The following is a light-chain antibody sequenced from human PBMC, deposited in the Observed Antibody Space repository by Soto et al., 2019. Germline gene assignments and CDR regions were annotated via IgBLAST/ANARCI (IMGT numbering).Light chain of an antibody. V-gene: IGLV2-23*02. CDR3: CSYAGSYTLI. CDR2: EVT. CDR1: SSDVGSYSL. J-gene: IGLJ2*01. Sequence: QSVLTQPASVSGSPGQSITISCTGTSSDVGSYSLVSWYQQHPGKAPKLMIYEVTKRTSGVSNRFSGSKSDNTASLTISGLQAEAEADYYCCSYAGSYTLIFGGGTKVTVL.